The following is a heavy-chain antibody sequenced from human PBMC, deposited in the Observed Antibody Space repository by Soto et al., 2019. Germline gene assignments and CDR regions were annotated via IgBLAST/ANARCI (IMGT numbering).Heavy chain of an antibody. J-gene: IGHJ6*02. CDR3: ARGDWPTQMDV. V-gene: IGHV4-31*03. CDR2: IYFSGST. Sequence: QVQLQESGPGLVKPSQTLSLTCTVSGGSISGGTYYLSWIRQPPGQGLEWIGYIYFSGSTYYNPSLKSRVIISVDTSKNQFSLRLSSVTAADTAVYYCARGDWPTQMDVWGQGTTVTVSS. CDR1: GGSISGGTYY. D-gene: IGHD2-21*01.